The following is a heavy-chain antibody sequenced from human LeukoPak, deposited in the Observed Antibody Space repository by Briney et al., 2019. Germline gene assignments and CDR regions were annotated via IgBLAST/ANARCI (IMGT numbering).Heavy chain of an antibody. V-gene: IGHV4-34*01. Sequence: SETLSLTCAVYGGSFSGYYWSWIRQPPGKGLEWIGEINHSGSTNYNPSLKSRVTISVDTSKNQFSLKLSSVTAADTAVYYCARVQQLALLFSKQHFDYWGQGTLVTVSS. J-gene: IGHJ4*02. CDR2: INHSGST. CDR3: ARVQQLALLFSKQHFDY. CDR1: GGSFSGYY. D-gene: IGHD6-13*01.